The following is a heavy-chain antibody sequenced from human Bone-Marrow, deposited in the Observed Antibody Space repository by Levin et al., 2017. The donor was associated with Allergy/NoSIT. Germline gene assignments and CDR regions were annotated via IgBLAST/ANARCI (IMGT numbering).Heavy chain of an antibody. CDR1: GFTFSSYD. J-gene: IGHJ4*02. D-gene: IGHD5-12*01. V-gene: IGHV3-13*04. CDR2: IGTTGDT. Sequence: LSLTCAASGFTFSSYDMQWVRQATGKGLEWVSGIGTTGDTHYAYSVKGRFIISRENARNSLYLQMSGLRAVDTAVYYCARSSGYFGSDFDYWGQGTLVTVSS. CDR3: ARSSGYFGSDFDY.